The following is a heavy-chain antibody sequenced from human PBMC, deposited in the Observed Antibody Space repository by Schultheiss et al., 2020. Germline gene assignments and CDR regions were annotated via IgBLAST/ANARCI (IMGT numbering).Heavy chain of an antibody. V-gene: IGHV3-74*01. CDR2: INSDGSST. CDR1: GFAFSTYW. J-gene: IGHJ4*02. CDR3: ARPLGGGYPGHYFDY. D-gene: IGHD2-15*01. Sequence: GGSLRLSGAASGFAFSTYWMHWVRQAPGKGLVWVSRINSDGSSTSYADSVKGRFTISRDNSKNTLYLQMNSLRAEDTAVYYCARPLGGGYPGHYFDYWGQGTMVTVSS.